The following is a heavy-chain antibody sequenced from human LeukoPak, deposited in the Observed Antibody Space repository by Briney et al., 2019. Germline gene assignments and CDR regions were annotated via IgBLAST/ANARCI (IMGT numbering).Heavy chain of an antibody. Sequence: SETLSLTCTVSGGSISSYSWSWIRQPPGKGLEWIGYIYHSGSTYYNPSLKSRVTISVDRSKNQFSLKLSSVTAADTAVYYCARGLAVTTFDYWGQGTLVTVSS. CDR3: ARGLAVTTFDY. CDR1: GGSISSYS. CDR2: IYHSGST. V-gene: IGHV4-59*12. D-gene: IGHD4-17*01. J-gene: IGHJ4*02.